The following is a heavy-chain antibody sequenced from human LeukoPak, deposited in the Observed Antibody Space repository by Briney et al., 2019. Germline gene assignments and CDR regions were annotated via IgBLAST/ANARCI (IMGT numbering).Heavy chain of an antibody. J-gene: IGHJ4*02. Sequence: PSETLSLTCTVSGGSISSYYWSWIRQPPGKGLEWIGYIYYSGSTNYNPSLKSRVTISVDTSKNQFSLKLSSVTAADTAASYCARATAPYFDYWGQGTLVTVSS. CDR3: ARATAPYFDY. CDR2: IYYSGST. CDR1: GGSISSYY. V-gene: IGHV4-59*08.